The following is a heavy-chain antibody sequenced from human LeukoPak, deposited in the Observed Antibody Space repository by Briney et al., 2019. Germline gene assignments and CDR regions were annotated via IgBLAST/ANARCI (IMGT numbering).Heavy chain of an antibody. J-gene: IGHJ5*02. CDR3: AGVIRTSGFSRWFDP. Sequence: ASVKVSCKASGYTFTGYYMHWVRQAPGQGLEWMGWINPNSGGTNYAQKFQGRVTMTRDTSISTAYMELSRLRSDDTAVYYCAGVIRTSGFSRWFDPWGQGTLVTVSS. D-gene: IGHD3-10*01. V-gene: IGHV1-2*02. CDR2: INPNSGGT. CDR1: GYTFTGYY.